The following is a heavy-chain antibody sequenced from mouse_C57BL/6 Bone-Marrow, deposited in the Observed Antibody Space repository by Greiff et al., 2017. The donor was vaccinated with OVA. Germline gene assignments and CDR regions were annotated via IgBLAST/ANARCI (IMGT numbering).Heavy chain of an antibody. CDR2: IHPSDSDT. D-gene: IGHD3-2*02. CDR3: SIKTAQATSYFDY. Sequence: VQLQQPGAELVKPGASVKVSCKASGYTFTSYWMHWVKQRPGQGLEWIGRIHPSDSDTNYNQKFKGKATLTVDKSSSTAYMQLSSLTSEDSAVYYCSIKTAQATSYFDYWGQGTTLTVSS. CDR1: GYTFTSYW. V-gene: IGHV1-74*01. J-gene: IGHJ2*01.